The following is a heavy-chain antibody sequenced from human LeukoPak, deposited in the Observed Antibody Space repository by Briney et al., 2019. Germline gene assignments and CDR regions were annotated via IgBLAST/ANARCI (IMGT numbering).Heavy chain of an antibody. J-gene: IGHJ6*03. CDR1: GGSISSYY. D-gene: IGHD3-22*01. V-gene: IGHV4-4*09. Sequence: SETLSLTCTVSGGSISSYYWSWIRQPPGKGLEWIGYIYTSGSTNYNPSLKSRVTISVDTSKNQFSLKLSSVTAADTAVYYCARLIDDSSGYYYFAYYYYYYMDVWGKGTTVTASS. CDR2: IYTSGST. CDR3: ARLIDDSSGYYYFAYYYYYYMDV.